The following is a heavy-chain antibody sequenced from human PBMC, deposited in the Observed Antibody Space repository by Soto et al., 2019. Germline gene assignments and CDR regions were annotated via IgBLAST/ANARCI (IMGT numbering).Heavy chain of an antibody. Sequence: GASVKVCCAASGYTFTGYYMHSVRQALGQGLEWMGWINPNSGGTNYAQKFQGWVTMTRDTSISTAYMELSRLRSDDTAVYYCAREVELVGAPAFDYWGQGTLVTVSS. J-gene: IGHJ4*02. CDR2: INPNSGGT. CDR1: GYTFTGYY. V-gene: IGHV1-2*04. D-gene: IGHD1-26*01. CDR3: AREVELVGAPAFDY.